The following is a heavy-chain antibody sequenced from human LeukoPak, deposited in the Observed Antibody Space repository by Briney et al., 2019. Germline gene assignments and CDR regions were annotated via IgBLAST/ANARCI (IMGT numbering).Heavy chain of an antibody. CDR1: GYSFIGYY. CDR2: INPNSGST. CDR3: ARELVATLPPYYYRLDV. J-gene: IGHJ6*02. D-gene: IGHD5-12*01. V-gene: IGHV1-2*02. Sequence: ASVRVSFKASGYSFIGYYIRWVRQAPGKGPEWMGGINPNSGSTNYARKFHGRITITRDTSISTACLELRRLISDATAVSYCARELVATLPPYYYRLDVWGQGTTVTVSS.